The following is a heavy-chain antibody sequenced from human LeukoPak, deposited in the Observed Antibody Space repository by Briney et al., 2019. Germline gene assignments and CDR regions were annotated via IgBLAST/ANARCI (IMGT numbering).Heavy chain of an antibody. CDR1: GGTFSGYF. CDR3: ARGRWGWDTSSDWDF. J-gene: IGHJ4*02. D-gene: IGHD3/OR15-3a*01. CDR2: INLTGAT. V-gene: IGHV4-34*01. Sequence: PSETLSLTCAVYGGTFSGYFWSWIRQAPGRGLEWIGEINLTGATNYKSSLKDRVTISTDTSKNQFSLKLTSVTAADTVVYYCARGRWGWDTSSDWDFWGQGILVTVSS.